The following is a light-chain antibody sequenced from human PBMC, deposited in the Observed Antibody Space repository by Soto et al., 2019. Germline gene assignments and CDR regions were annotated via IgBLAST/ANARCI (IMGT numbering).Light chain of an antibody. CDR1: QSVSSSY. Sequence: EIVLTQSPGTLSLSPGETATLSCRASQSVSSSYLAWYQQKPGQAPRLLIYGASSRATGIQDRFSGSGSGTNFTLTISRLEPEDFAVYYCQQYCSSPLTFGGGTKVEIK. CDR2: GAS. J-gene: IGKJ4*01. V-gene: IGKV3-20*01. CDR3: QQYCSSPLT.